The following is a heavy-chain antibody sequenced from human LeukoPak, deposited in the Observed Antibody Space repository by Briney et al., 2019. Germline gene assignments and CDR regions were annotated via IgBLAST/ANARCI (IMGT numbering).Heavy chain of an antibody. V-gene: IGHV3-30*18. CDR3: AKVPAAATGGFDY. CDR2: ISYDGSNK. Sequence: GGSLRLSCAASGFTFSSYGMHWVRQAPGKGLEWVAVISYDGSNKYYADPVKGRFTISRDNSKNTLYLQMNSLRAEDTAVYYCAKVPAAATGGFDYWGQGTLVTVSS. CDR1: GFTFSSYG. D-gene: IGHD2-2*01. J-gene: IGHJ4*02.